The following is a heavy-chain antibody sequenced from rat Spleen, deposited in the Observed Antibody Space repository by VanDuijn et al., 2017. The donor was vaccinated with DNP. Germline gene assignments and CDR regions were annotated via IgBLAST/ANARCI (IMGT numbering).Heavy chain of an antibody. CDR1: GFTFSDYY. J-gene: IGHJ2*01. D-gene: IGHD1-4*01. Sequence: EVQLVESGGGLVQPGRSLKLSCAASGFTFSDYYMAWVRQAPTRGLELVAYISFDVGITYYGDSVKGRFTISRDNAKSTLYLQMNSLRSEDMATYYCARHVLPLRVWDYWGQGIMVTVSS. CDR2: ISFDVGIT. CDR3: ARHVLPLRVWDY. V-gene: IGHV5-22*01.